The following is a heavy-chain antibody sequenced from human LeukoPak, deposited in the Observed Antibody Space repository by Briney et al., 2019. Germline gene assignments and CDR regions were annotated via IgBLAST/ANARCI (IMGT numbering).Heavy chain of an antibody. Sequence: GGSLRLSCAASAFTFSTYEMNWVRQAPGKGLEWVSYIPSSGRNIYYVDSVKGRFTISRDNAKNSLYLQMNSLRVEDTAVYYCAREATGATGYFDYWGQGTLVSVCS. D-gene: IGHD1-26*01. CDR1: AFTFSTYE. V-gene: IGHV3-48*03. CDR3: AREATGATGYFDY. CDR2: IPSSGRNI. J-gene: IGHJ4*02.